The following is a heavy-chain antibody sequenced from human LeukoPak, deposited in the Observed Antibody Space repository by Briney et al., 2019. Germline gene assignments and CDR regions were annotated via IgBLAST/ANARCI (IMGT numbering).Heavy chain of an antibody. D-gene: IGHD3-22*01. V-gene: IGHV3-33*01. CDR3: ARSYYYDSSHTADY. J-gene: IGHJ4*02. Sequence: GGSLRLSCAASGFTFSNYGMHWVRQAPGKGLEWVAYIWYNGSNKYYTDSVKGRFTISRDNSKNTLYLQMNSLRAEDTAVYYCARSYYYDSSHTADYWGQGTLVTVSS. CDR2: IWYNGSNK. CDR1: GFTFSNYG.